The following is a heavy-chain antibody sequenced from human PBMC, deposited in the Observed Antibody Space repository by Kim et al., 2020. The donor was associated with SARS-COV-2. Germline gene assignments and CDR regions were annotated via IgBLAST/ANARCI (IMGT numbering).Heavy chain of an antibody. CDR1: GFTFSSYS. CDR2: ISSSSSTF. V-gene: IGHV3-48*02. Sequence: GGSLRLSCAASGFTFSSYSMNWVRQAPGKGLEWVSYISSSSSTFYYAYSVKGRFTISRDNAKNSLYLQMNSLGDEDTAVYYCARRVLWFGELYVNYYYYYYGMDVWGQGTTVTVSS. CDR3: ARRVLWFGELYVNYYYYYYGMDV. D-gene: IGHD3-10*01. J-gene: IGHJ6*02.